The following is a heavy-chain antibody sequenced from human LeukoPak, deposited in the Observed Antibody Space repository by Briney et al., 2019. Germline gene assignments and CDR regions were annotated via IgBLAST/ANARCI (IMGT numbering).Heavy chain of an antibody. D-gene: IGHD3-10*01. V-gene: IGHV4-61*02. CDR2: IYTSGST. Sequence: PSQTLSLTCTVSGGSISSGSYYWSWIRQPAGKGLEWIGRIYTSGSTNYNPSLKSRVTISVDTSKNHFSLKLSSVTAADTAVYYCARDQTYSGSGIYTYFDSWGQGILVTVSS. J-gene: IGHJ4*02. CDR3: ARDQTYSGSGIYTYFDS. CDR1: GGSISSGSYY.